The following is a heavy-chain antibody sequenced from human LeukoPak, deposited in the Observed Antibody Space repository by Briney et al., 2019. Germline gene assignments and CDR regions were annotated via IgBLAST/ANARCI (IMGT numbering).Heavy chain of an antibody. CDR1: GGSISSYY. J-gene: IGHJ4*02. Sequence: SETLSLTCTVSGGSISSYYWSWIRQPPGKGLEWIGYIYYSGSTNYNPSLKSRVTISVDTSKNQFSLKLSSVTAADTAVYYCARASAYYYGSGSYGYFDYWGQGTLVTVSS. CDR2: IYYSGST. V-gene: IGHV4-59*01. D-gene: IGHD3-10*01. CDR3: ARASAYYYGSGSYGYFDY.